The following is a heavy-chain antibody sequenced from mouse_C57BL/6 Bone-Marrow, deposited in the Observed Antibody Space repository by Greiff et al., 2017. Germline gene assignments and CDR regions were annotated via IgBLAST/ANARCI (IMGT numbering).Heavy chain of an antibody. CDR3: ARGYYYGSSLYFDY. V-gene: IGHV5-9*01. CDR2: ISGGGGNT. CDR1: GFTFSSYT. D-gene: IGHD1-1*01. J-gene: IGHJ2*01. Sequence: EVKVVESGGGLVKPGGSLKLSCAASGFTFSSYTMSWVRQTPEKRLEWVATISGGGGNTYYPDSVKGRFTISRDNAKNTLYLQMSSLRSEDTALXYCARGYYYGSSLYFDYWGQGTTLTVSS.